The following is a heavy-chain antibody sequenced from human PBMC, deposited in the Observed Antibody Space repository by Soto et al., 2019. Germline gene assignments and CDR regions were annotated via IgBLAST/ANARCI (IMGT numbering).Heavy chain of an antibody. CDR1: GGSISSYY. CDR2: IYYSGST. CDR3: ARRVARRGYYYYYMDV. V-gene: IGHV4-59*01. J-gene: IGHJ6*03. D-gene: IGHD2-15*01. Sequence: TSETLSLTCTVSGGSISSYYWSWIRQPPGKGLEWIGYIYYSGSTNYNPSLKSRVTISVDTSKNQFSLKLSSVTAADTAVYYCARRVARRGYYYYYMDVWGKGTTVTVSS.